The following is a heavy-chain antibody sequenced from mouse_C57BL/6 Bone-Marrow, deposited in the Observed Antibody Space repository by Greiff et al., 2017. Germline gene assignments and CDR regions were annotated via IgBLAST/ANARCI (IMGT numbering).Heavy chain of an antibody. CDR2: IDPENGDT. V-gene: IGHV14-4*01. Sequence: EVQLQQSGAELVRPGASVKLSCTASGFNIKDDYMHWVKQRPEQGLEWIGWIDPENGDTEYASKFQGKATITADTSSNTAYLQLSSLTSEDTAVYYCTAYGNYKNSFDYWGQGTTLTVSS. J-gene: IGHJ2*01. CDR3: TAYGNYKNSFDY. CDR1: GFNIKDDY. D-gene: IGHD2-1*01.